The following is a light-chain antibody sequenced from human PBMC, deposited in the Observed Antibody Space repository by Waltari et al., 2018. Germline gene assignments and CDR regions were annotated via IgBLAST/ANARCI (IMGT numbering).Light chain of an antibody. J-gene: IGKJ2*01. CDR3: QQYSDWPPYT. V-gene: IGKV3-15*01. CDR1: QGISSH. CDR2: GAS. Sequence: EIVMTQSPATLSVSPGESATLSCRASQGISSHLAWYQQKPGQAPRLLLYGASARATGIPARFSGSGSGTEFSLTISSLQSEDFAVYYCQQYSDWPPYTFGQGTKLEIK.